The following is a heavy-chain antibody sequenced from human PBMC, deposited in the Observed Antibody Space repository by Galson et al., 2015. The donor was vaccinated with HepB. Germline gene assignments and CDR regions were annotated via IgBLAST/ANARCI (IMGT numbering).Heavy chain of an antibody. J-gene: IGHJ4*02. CDR3: ARTTSTADQKIAAADRATGYFDY. D-gene: IGHD6-13*01. CDR2: IYYSGST. CDR1: GGSISSGGYY. V-gene: IGHV4-31*03. Sequence: TLSLTCTVSGGSISSGGYYWSWIRQHPGKGLEWIGYIYYSGSTYYNPSLKSRVTISVDTSKNQFSLKLSSVTAADTAVYYCARTTSTADQKIAAADRATGYFDYWGQGTLVTVSS.